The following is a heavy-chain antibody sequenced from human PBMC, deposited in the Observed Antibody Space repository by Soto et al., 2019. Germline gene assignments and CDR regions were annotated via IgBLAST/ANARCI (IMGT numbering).Heavy chain of an antibody. Sequence: GGSLRLSCAASGFTFSSYAMHWVRQAPGKGLEWVAVISYDGSNKYYADSVKGRFTISRDNSKNTLYLQMNSLRAEDTAVYYCTRDPAVTTFYYYGMDVWGQGXTVTVSS. D-gene: IGHD4-17*01. J-gene: IGHJ6*02. CDR3: TRDPAVTTFYYYGMDV. V-gene: IGHV3-30-3*01. CDR1: GFTFSSYA. CDR2: ISYDGSNK.